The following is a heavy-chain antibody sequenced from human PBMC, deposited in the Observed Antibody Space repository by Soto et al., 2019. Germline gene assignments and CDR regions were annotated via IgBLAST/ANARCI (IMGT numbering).Heavy chain of an antibody. J-gene: IGHJ4*02. CDR3: ARGGKRGSYFGY. D-gene: IGHD1-26*01. CDR1: GGSISSYY. CDR2: IYYSGST. Sequence: SETLSLTCTVSGGSISSYYRSWIRQPPGKGLEWIGYIYYSGSTNYNPSLKSRVTISVDTSKNQFSLKLSSVTAADTAVYYCARGGKRGSYFGYWGQGTLVTVSS. V-gene: IGHV4-59*01.